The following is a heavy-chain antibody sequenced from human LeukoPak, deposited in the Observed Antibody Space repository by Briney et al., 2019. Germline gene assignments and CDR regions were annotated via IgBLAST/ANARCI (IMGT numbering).Heavy chain of an antibody. CDR2: ISYDGSNK. V-gene: IGHV3-30*01. Sequence: GGSLRLSCAASGFTFSSYAMHWVRQAPGKGLEWVAVISYDGSNKYYADSVKGRFTISRDNSKNTLYLQMNSLRAEDTAVYYCARTGYSYGYWDVDYWGQGTLVTVSS. J-gene: IGHJ4*02. CDR3: ARTGYSYGYWDVDY. CDR1: GFTFSSYA. D-gene: IGHD5-18*01.